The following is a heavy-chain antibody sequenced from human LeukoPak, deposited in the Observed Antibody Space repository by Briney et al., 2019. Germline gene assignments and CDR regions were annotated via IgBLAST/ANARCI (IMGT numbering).Heavy chain of an antibody. CDR3: AKPLGPFSWGLLFASAFDI. Sequence: GGSLRLSCAASGFTFSSYAMSWVRQAPGKGLEWVSAISGSGGSTYYADSVKGRFTISRDNSKNTLYLQMNSLRAEDTAVYYCAKPLGPFSWGLLFASAFDIWGQGTMVTVSS. CDR1: GFTFSSYA. J-gene: IGHJ3*02. D-gene: IGHD1-26*01. V-gene: IGHV3-23*01. CDR2: ISGSGGST.